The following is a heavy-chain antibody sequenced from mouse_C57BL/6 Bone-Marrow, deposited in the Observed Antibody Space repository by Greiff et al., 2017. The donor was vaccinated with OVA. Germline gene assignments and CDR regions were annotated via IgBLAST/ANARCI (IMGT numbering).Heavy chain of an antibody. D-gene: IGHD6-1*01. CDR1: GFTFSSYA. CDR3: ASLFFYYAMDY. Sequence: EVQLVESGGGLVKPGGSLKLSCAASGFTFSSYAMSWVRQTPEKRLEWVATISDGGSYTYYPDNLKGRFTISRDNAKNNLYLQMSHLKSEDTAMYYCASLFFYYAMDYWGQGTSVTVSS. J-gene: IGHJ4*01. CDR2: ISDGGSYT. V-gene: IGHV5-4*01.